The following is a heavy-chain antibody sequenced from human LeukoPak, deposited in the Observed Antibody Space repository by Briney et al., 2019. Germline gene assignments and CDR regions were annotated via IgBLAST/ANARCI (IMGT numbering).Heavy chain of an antibody. CDR3: VRDGGAVGNMDY. V-gene: IGHV3-30*03. D-gene: IGHD3-16*01. Sequence: GGSLRLSCAASGFTFSSYGMHWVRQALGKGLEWVAVISYDGSNKYYADSVKGRFTISRDNAAKSLYLQMNSLRVEDSAVYYCVRDGGAVGNMDYWGQGTLLTVSS. CDR1: GFTFSSYG. CDR2: ISYDGSNK. J-gene: IGHJ4*02.